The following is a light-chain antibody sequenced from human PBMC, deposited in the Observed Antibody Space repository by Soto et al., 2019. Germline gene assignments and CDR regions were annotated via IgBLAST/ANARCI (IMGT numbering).Light chain of an antibody. J-gene: IGLJ2*01. V-gene: IGLV2-14*01. CDR1: SSDVGRFNY. CDR2: DVT. CDR3: SSFVGTSILVV. Sequence: QSALTQPASVSGSPGQSITISCTGTSSDVGRFNYVSWYQQHPGNPPKLIIFDVTRRPSGVSNRFSGSKSGNAASLTISGLQAEDEANYYGSSFVGTSILVVFGGGTKVTVL.